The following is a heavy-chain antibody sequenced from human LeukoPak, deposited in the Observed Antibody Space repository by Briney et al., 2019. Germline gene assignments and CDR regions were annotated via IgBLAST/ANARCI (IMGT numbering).Heavy chain of an antibody. CDR1: GYTFTSYA. J-gene: IGHJ4*02. CDR3: ARAHCSGGSCYSSFDY. Sequence: GASVKVSCKASGYTFTSYAMHWVRQAPGQRLEWMGWINAGNGNTKYSQKFQGRVTITRDTSASTAYMELSGLRSEDTAVYYCARAHCSGGSCYSSFDYWGQGTLVTVSS. CDR2: INAGNGNT. D-gene: IGHD2-15*01. V-gene: IGHV1-3*01.